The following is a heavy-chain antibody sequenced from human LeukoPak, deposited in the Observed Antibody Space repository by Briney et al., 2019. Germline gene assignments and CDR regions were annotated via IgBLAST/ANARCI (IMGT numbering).Heavy chain of an antibody. V-gene: IGHV3-74*01. J-gene: IGHJ3*01. D-gene: IGHD2-15*01. CDR3: ARGGAYHAFDV. CDR1: GFIFRSYW. Sequence: PGGSLRLSCAASGFIFRSYWMYWVRQAPGKGLVWVSRDNNDGTGTTFADSVKGRFTISRDNAKNTLYLQMNSLRAEDTAVYYCARGGAYHAFDVWGQGTKVTVSS. CDR2: DNNDGTGT.